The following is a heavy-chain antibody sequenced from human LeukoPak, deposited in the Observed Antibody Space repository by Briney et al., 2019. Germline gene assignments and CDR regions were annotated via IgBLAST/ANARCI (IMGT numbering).Heavy chain of an antibody. J-gene: IGHJ5*01. CDR2: IKQDGSEK. Sequence: GGSLRLSCVASGFTFGKYWMSWVRQAPGKGLEWVANIKQDGSEKYYVDSVKGRFTISRDNAKNSLYLQMNSLRAEDTAVYYCARVSGNYYRWFDSWGQGTLVTVSS. CDR3: ARVSGNYYRWFDS. V-gene: IGHV3-7*03. CDR1: GFTFGKYW. D-gene: IGHD1-26*01.